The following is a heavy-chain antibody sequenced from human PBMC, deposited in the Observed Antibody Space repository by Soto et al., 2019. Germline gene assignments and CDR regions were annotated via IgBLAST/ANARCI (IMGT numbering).Heavy chain of an antibody. CDR2: ISYSGST. J-gene: IGHJ4*02. D-gene: IGHD4-17*01. Sequence: SETLSLTWTVSGGSISRYYWSWIRQPPGKGLEWIGYISYSGSTNYNPSLKSRVTISVDTSKNQFSLKLSSVTAADTAVYYCARHETLHGDYYYWGQGALVTVSS. CDR3: ARHETLHGDYYY. V-gene: IGHV4-59*08. CDR1: GGSISRYY.